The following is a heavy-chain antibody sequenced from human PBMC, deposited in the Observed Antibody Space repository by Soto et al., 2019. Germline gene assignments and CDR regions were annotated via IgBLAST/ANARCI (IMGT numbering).Heavy chain of an antibody. V-gene: IGHV2-5*01. CDR2: IYRYDDK. Sequence: QITLKESGPTLVKPTQTLTLTCTYSGFSHSTNGVGVGCIRQPPGNALKWLALIYRYDDKRYSPSLKSRHTITKDTSKNQVVLTMTSMDPVDTATYYCAQWETYHESSGTRYWYFDLWGRGTLVTVSS. J-gene: IGHJ2*01. CDR3: AQWETYHESSGTRYWYFDL. D-gene: IGHD3-22*01. CDR1: GFSHSTNGVG.